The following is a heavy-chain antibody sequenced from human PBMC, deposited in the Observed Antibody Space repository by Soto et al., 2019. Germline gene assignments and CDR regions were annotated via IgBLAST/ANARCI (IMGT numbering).Heavy chain of an antibody. V-gene: IGHV4-59*08. Sequence: PSETLSPTCTVSGDSISNYYWSWIRQPPGKGLEWIGYIYYSGSTNYNPSLKSRVTISVDTSKNQFSLKLSSVTAADTAVYYCARHLWVGSSWYLGAFDIWGQGTRVTVSS. CDR3: ARHLWVGSSWYLGAFDI. J-gene: IGHJ3*02. CDR1: GDSISNYY. CDR2: IYYSGST. D-gene: IGHD6-13*01.